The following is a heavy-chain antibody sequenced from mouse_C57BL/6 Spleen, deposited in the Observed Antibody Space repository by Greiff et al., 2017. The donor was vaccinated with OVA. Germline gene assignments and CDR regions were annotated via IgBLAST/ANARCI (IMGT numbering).Heavy chain of an antibody. CDR2: INPNNGGT. Sequence: EVQLQQSGPELVKPGASVKISCKASGYTFTDYYMNWVKQSHGKSLEWIGDINPNNGGTSYNQKFKGKATLTVDKSSSTAYMELRSLTSEDSAVYYCARRLFYYGSSPAWFAYWGQGTLVTVSA. D-gene: IGHD1-1*01. V-gene: IGHV1-26*01. J-gene: IGHJ3*01. CDR1: GYTFTDYY. CDR3: ARRLFYYGSSPAWFAY.